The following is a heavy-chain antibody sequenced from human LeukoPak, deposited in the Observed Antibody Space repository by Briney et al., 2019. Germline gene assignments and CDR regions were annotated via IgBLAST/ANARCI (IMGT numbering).Heavy chain of an antibody. CDR1: GYTFTSYG. D-gene: IGHD4-17*01. V-gene: IGHV1-18*01. CDR3: ARDLWASPDYGDYSDY. Sequence: GASVKVSCKASGYTFTSYGISWVRQAPGQGLEWMGWISAYNGNTNYAQKLQGRVTMTTDTSTSTAYMELRSLRSDDTAVYYCARDLWASPDYGDYSDYWGQGTLVTVSS. J-gene: IGHJ4*02. CDR2: ISAYNGNT.